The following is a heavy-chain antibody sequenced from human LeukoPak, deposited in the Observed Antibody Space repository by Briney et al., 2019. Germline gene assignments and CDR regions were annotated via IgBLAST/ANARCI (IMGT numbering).Heavy chain of an antibody. Sequence: ASVKVSCKASGYTFTSYGISWVRQAPGQGLEWMGWISAYNGNTNYAQKLQGRVTMTTDISTSTAYMELRSLRSDDTAVYYCARGIAAARRPYYFDYWGQGTLVTVSS. D-gene: IGHD6-13*01. CDR2: ISAYNGNT. CDR1: GYTFTSYG. CDR3: ARGIAAARRPYYFDY. J-gene: IGHJ4*02. V-gene: IGHV1-18*01.